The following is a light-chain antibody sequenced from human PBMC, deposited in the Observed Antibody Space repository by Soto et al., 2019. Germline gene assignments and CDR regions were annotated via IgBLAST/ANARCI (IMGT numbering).Light chain of an antibody. CDR3: QQYGNSPIT. V-gene: IGKV3-20*01. CDR1: ETFSTN. Sequence: VMTQSPATLSVSPGERATLSCWASETFSTNLAWYQQKPGQAPRLLIYGTSSRATGIPDRFSGSGSGTDFTLTISRLEPEDFAVYCCQQYGNSPITFGQGTRLEI. J-gene: IGKJ5*01. CDR2: GTS.